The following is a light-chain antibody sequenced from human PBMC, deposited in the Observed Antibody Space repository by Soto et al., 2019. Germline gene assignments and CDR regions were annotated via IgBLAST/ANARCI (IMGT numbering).Light chain of an antibody. CDR1: SSDVGGYHY. CDR2: DVS. CDR3: SSYTSSSTYV. V-gene: IGLV2-14*01. Sequence: QSVLTQLASATGSPGQSITISCTGTSSDVGGYHYVSWYQQHPGKAPKLMIYDVSNRPSGVSNRFSGSKSGNTASLTISGLQAEDEADYYCSSYTSSSTYVFGTGTKVTVL. J-gene: IGLJ1*01.